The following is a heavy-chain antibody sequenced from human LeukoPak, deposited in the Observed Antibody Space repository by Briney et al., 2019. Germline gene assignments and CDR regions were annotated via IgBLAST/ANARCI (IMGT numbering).Heavy chain of an antibody. V-gene: IGHV1-2*02. Sequence: ASVKVSCKASGYTFTGYYMHWVRQAPGQGLEWMGWINPNSGGTNYAQKFQGRVTMTRDTSISTAYMELSRLRSDDTAVYYCAGSQVGATPSDYWGQGTLVTVSS. CDR3: AGSQVGATPSDY. CDR1: GYTFTGYY. CDR2: INPNSGGT. J-gene: IGHJ4*02. D-gene: IGHD1-26*01.